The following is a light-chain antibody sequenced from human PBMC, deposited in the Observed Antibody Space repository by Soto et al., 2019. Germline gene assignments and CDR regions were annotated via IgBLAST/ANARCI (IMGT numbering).Light chain of an antibody. V-gene: IGKV3-20*01. CDR1: QSVSTNF. CDR2: GAS. CDR3: QQYGRTSWT. J-gene: IGKJ1*01. Sequence: IVLTQSPGTLSLSPGEGATLSCGASQSVSTNFFAWYQQKPGQAPRLLIYGASTRATGIPDRFSGSGSGTDFTLTISRLEPEDFAVYYCQQYGRTSWTFGQGTKVDIK.